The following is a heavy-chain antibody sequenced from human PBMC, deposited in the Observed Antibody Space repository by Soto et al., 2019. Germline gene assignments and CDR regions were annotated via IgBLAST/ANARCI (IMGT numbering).Heavy chain of an antibody. CDR2: INHSGST. CDR3: ARVPTGDYYDSSGYSD. V-gene: IGHV4-34*01. Sequence: QVQLQQWGAGLLKPSETLSLTCAVYGGSFSGYYWSWIRQPPGKGLEWIGEINHSGSTNYNPCLKSRVTISVDTSKNQFSLKLSFVTAADTAVYYCARVPTGDYYDSSGYSDWGQGTLVTVSS. CDR1: GGSFSGYY. D-gene: IGHD3-22*01. J-gene: IGHJ4*02.